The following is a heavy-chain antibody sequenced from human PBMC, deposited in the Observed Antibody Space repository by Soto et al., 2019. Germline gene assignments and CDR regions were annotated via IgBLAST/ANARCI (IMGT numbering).Heavy chain of an antibody. CDR2: IIPILGIA. Sequence: SVKVSCKASGGTFSSYTISWVRQAPGQGLEWMGRIIPILGIANYAQKFQGRVTITADKSTSTAYMELSSLRAEDTAVYYCAREVRGPAPRLVDYWGQGTLVTVSS. V-gene: IGHV1-69*04. J-gene: IGHJ4*02. CDR3: AREVRGPAPRLVDY. CDR1: GGTFSSYT. D-gene: IGHD2-2*01.